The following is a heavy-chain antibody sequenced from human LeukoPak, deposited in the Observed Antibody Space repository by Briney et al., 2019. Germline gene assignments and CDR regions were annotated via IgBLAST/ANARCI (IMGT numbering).Heavy chain of an antibody. CDR2: IYTSGST. J-gene: IGHJ5*02. Sequence: SETQSLTCTVSGGSISSYYWSWIRQPAGKGLEWIGRIYTSGSTNYNPSLKSRVTMSVDTSKNQFSLKLSSVTAADTAVYYCARDLITVVAATLQNWFDPWGQGTLVTVSS. D-gene: IGHD2-15*01. CDR3: ARDLITVVAATLQNWFDP. CDR1: GGSISSYY. V-gene: IGHV4-4*07.